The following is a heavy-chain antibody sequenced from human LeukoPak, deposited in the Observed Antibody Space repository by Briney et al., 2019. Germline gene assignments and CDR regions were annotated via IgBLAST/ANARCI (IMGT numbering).Heavy chain of an antibody. V-gene: IGHV3-21*01. D-gene: IGHD3-22*01. CDR2: ISTSSSYI. Sequence: GGSLRLSCAASGVTFSSYSMNWVRQAPGKGLEWVSSISTSSSYIYYADSVKGRFTVSRDNAKNSLYLQMNSLRAEDTAVYYCARDSSYYYDSFLWGQGTLVTVSS. CDR1: GVTFSSYS. J-gene: IGHJ4*02. CDR3: ARDSSYYYDSFL.